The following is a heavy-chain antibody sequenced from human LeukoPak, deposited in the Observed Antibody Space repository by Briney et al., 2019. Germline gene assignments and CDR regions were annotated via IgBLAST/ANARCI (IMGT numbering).Heavy chain of an antibody. J-gene: IGHJ3*02. CDR2: IYRRGDT. CDR1: GFSVSSYD. CDR3: AKVYSARTYAFDM. D-gene: IGHD6-6*01. Sequence: GGSLRLSCAASGFSVSSYDLNWVRQAPGKGLEWVSVIYRRGDTDYADSVRGRFSVSRDSYGNTLYLQMNSLRGEDTAVYYCAKVYSARTYAFDMWGQGTVVSVSA. V-gene: IGHV3-53*01.